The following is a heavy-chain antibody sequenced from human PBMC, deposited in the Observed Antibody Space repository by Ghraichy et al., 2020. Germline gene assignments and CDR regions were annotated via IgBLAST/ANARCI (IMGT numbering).Heavy chain of an antibody. CDR2: IKSDGSET. D-gene: IGHD3-22*01. CDR1: GFSLYTYW. J-gene: IGHJ3*01. V-gene: IGHV3-7*01. CDR3: AIGDYFDRAFDV. Sequence: GGSLRLSCAAPGFSLYTYWMSWVRQAPGKGLEWVADIKSDGSETYYADSVKGRFTISRDNAKNSLYLQMNSLRAEDTAVYYCAIGDYFDRAFDVWGQGTMVTVSS.